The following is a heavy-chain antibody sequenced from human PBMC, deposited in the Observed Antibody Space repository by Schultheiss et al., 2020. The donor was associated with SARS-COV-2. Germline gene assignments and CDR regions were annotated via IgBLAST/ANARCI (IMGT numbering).Heavy chain of an antibody. V-gene: IGHV4-4*02. CDR3: ARAGYEGPFDC. D-gene: IGHD5-12*01. J-gene: IGHJ4*02. CDR1: GGSISSSNW. CDR2: IYYSGST. Sequence: SETLSLTCAVSGGSISSSNWWSWVRQPPGKGLEWIGEIYYSGSTYYNPSLKSRVTLSVDTSKNQFSLRLSSVTAADTAVYYCARAGYEGPFDCWGQGTLVTVSS.